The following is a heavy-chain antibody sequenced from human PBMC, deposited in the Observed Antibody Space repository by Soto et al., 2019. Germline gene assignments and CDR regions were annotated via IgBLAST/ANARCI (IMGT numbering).Heavy chain of an antibody. D-gene: IGHD6-19*01. CDR1: GFTFSNYA. CDR2: LSGSGTST. Sequence: GGSLRLSCVVSGFTFSNYAMNWVRQAPGKGLEWVSGLSGSGTSTYYADSVKGRFTISRDNSRDTLFLQMNSLTADDTAVYYCAKATTNGGWFNPFDSWGQGALVTVSS. CDR3: AKATTNGGWFNPFDS. J-gene: IGHJ4*02. V-gene: IGHV3-23*01.